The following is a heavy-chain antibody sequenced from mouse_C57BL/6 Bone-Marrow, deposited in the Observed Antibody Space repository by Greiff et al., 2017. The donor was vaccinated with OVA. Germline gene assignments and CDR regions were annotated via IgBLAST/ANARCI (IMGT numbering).Heavy chain of an antibody. Sequence: EVQLQQSGAELVKPGASVKLSCTASGFNIKDYYMHWVKQRTEQGLEWIGRIDPEDGETKYAPKFQDKATLTVDKSSSTAYMQLSSLTSEDSAVYYCARKKTYYDYWGQGTLVTVSA. V-gene: IGHV14-2*01. J-gene: IGHJ3*01. CDR2: IDPEDGET. D-gene: IGHD2-10*01. CDR3: ARKKTYYDY. CDR1: GFNIKDYY.